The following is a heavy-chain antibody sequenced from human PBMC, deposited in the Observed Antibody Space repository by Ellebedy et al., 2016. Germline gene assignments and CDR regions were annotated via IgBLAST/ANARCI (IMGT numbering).Heavy chain of an antibody. J-gene: IGHJ5*02. CDR3: ARNAWFDP. CDR1: GFTFSSYW. Sequence: GESLKISXAASGFTFSSYWMSWVRQAPGKGLEWVANIKQDGSEKYYVDSVKGRFTISRDNAKNSLYLQMNSLRAEDTAVYYCARNAWFDPWGQGTLVTVSS. V-gene: IGHV3-7*01. CDR2: IKQDGSEK.